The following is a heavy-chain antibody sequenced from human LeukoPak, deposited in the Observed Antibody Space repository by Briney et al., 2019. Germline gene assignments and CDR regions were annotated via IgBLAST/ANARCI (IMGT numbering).Heavy chain of an antibody. V-gene: IGHV1-69*06. J-gene: IGHJ4*02. CDR1: GGTFSSYA. D-gene: IGHD3-22*01. Sequence: SVKVSCKASGGTFSSYAISWVRQAPGQGLEWMGGIIPIFGTANYAQKFQGRVTITADKSTSTAYMELSSLRSEDTAVYYCARAKPLYDSSGYYLWHFDYWGQGTLVTVSS. CDR3: ARAKPLYDSSGYYLWHFDY. CDR2: IIPIFGTA.